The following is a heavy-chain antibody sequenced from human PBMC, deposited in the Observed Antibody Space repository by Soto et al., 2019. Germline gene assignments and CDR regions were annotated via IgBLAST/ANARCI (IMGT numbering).Heavy chain of an antibody. V-gene: IGHV3-30-3*01. J-gene: IGHJ4*02. D-gene: IGHD6-19*01. CDR1: GFTFSSYA. Sequence: QVQLVESGGGVVQPERSLRLSCAASGFTFSSYAMHWVRQAPGKGLEWVAVISYDGSNKYYADSVKGRFTISRDNSKNTLYLQMNSLRAEDTAVYYCARGGPKWLLPFDYWGQGTLVTVSS. CDR3: ARGGPKWLLPFDY. CDR2: ISYDGSNK.